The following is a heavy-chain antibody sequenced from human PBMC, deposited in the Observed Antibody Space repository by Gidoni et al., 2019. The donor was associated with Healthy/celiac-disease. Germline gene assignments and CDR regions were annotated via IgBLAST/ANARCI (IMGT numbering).Heavy chain of an antibody. CDR3: ATSSGYSYGYYYFDY. D-gene: IGHD5-18*01. CDR1: GCTFSSYA. V-gene: IGHV1-69*04. CDR2: IIPILGIA. J-gene: IGHJ4*02. Sequence: QVPLVQSGAEVKKPGSSVKVSCKASGCTFSSYAISWVRQAPGQGLEWMGRIIPILGIANYAQKFQGRVTITADKSTSTAYMELSSLRSEDTAVYYCATSSGYSYGYYYFDYWGQGTLVTVSS.